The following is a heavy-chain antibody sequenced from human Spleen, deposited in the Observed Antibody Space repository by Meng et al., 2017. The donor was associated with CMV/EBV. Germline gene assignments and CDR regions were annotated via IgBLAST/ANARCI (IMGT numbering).Heavy chain of an antibody. CDR3: AREGTFCSGTSCYDEFDM. CDR1: GGSVSSGSYY. V-gene: IGHV4-61*01. CDR2: IYYSGST. D-gene: IGHD2-2*01. Sequence: SETLSLTCTVSGGSVSSGSYYWSWIRQPPGKGLEWIGYIYYSGSTNYNPSLKSRVTMSVDTSKNEFSLKMTSVTAADTAVYYCAREGTFCSGTSCYDEFDMWGQGRVVTVSS. J-gene: IGHJ3*02.